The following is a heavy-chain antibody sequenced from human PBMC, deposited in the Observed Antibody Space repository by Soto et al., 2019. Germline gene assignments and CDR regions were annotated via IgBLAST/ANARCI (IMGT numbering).Heavy chain of an antibody. CDR2: LYNAGST. CDR3: ARDLWGYCGTDCYPLDV. J-gene: IGHJ6*02. V-gene: IGHV4-59*01. D-gene: IGHD2-21*02. CDR1: GGSISRYY. Sequence: ETLSLTCTVSGGSISRYYWSWIRQPPGKGLEWIGYLYNAGSTIYNPSLKSRVTISVDMSQNQFSLNLNYVTAADTAVYYCARDLWGYCGTDCYPLDVWGQGTTVTVSS.